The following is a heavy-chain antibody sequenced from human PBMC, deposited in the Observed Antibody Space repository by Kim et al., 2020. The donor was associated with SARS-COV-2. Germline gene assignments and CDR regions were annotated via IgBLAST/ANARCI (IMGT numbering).Heavy chain of an antibody. D-gene: IGHD3-16*01. CDR2: IYYSGST. CDR1: GGPISNYY. Sequence: SETLSLTCTVSGGPISNYYWSWIRQPPGKGLEWIGYIYYSGSTNYNPSLRSRVTISVDTSKNQFSLKLSSVTAADTAVYYCARGGARSVAFDIWGQGTMVTVSS. J-gene: IGHJ3*02. CDR3: ARGGARSVAFDI. V-gene: IGHV4-59*01.